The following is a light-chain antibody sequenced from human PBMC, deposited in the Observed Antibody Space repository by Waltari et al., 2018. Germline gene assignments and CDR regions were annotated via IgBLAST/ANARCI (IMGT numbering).Light chain of an antibody. CDR3: AARDDSLNVWV. Sequence: QSVLTQPPSASGTPGQGVTIPCSGSTTNIGNNPVNGYQQLPGTAPKVLIYNDDQRPWGVPDRFSVSKSGPSASLAISGLQSDDEGDYYCAARDDSLNVWVFGGGTKVTVL. CDR2: NDD. CDR1: TTNIGNNP. J-gene: IGLJ3*02. V-gene: IGLV1-44*01.